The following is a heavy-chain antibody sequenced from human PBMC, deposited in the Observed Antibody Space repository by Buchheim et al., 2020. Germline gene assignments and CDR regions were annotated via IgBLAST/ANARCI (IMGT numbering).Heavy chain of an antibody. V-gene: IGHV3-73*01. CDR3: TRRADYYYYGMDV. Sequence: EVQLVESGGGLVQPGGSLKLSCAASGFTFSGSAMHWVRQASGKGLEWVGRIRSKANSYATAYAASVKGRLTISRDDSKKTAYLQMNSLKTEDTAVYYCTRRADYYYYGMDVWGQGTT. D-gene: IGHD6-25*01. CDR1: GFTFSGSA. CDR2: IRSKANSYAT. J-gene: IGHJ6*02.